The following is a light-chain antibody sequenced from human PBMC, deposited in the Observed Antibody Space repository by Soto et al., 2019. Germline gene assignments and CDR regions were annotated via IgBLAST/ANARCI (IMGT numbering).Light chain of an antibody. CDR3: GALDSSLSAYV. J-gene: IGLJ1*01. CDR1: SSNIGNSY. V-gene: IGLV1-51*01. Sequence: QSVLTQPPSVSAAPGQKVTISCSGSSSNIGNSYVSWYQQLPGTAPKLLIYDNNKRPSGIPDRFSGSKSGTSATLGITGLQTGDEADYYCGALDSSLSAYVFGTGTKVTVL. CDR2: DNN.